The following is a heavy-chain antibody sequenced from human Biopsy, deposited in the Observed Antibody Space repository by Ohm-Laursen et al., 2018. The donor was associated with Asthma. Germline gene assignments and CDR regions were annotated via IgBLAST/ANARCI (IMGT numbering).Heavy chain of an antibody. Sequence: SVKVSCKASGYTFINYAIHWVRQAPGHSLEWMGWINPANGNTKYSQKFQGRLTISRDTSASTAYMDLSSLRSEDTAVYYCARTYFDFLTGQVHDAFAMWGQGTMVTVSS. CDR2: INPANGNT. J-gene: IGHJ3*02. D-gene: IGHD3-9*01. CDR1: GYTFINYA. CDR3: ARTYFDFLTGQVHDAFAM. V-gene: IGHV1-3*01.